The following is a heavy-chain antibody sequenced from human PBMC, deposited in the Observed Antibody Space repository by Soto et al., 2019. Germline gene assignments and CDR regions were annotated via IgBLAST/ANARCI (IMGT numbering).Heavy chain of an antibody. J-gene: IGHJ4*02. CDR2: VWFDGSKT. CDR1: GFTFRTFG. Sequence: VQLVESGGGVVQPGKSLRLSCGASGFTFRTFGMHWVRQAPGKGLEWLSVVWFDGSKTFYADSVKGRFTISKDNSNNTLYLQMDFLSVDDTAVYYCVTGNQNFFDYWGQGTLVSVSP. CDR3: VTGNQNFFDY. V-gene: IGHV3-33*01. D-gene: IGHD1-1*01.